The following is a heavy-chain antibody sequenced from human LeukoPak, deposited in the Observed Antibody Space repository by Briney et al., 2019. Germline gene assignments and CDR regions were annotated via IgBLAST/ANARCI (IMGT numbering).Heavy chain of an antibody. Sequence: ASVKVSCKASGGTFSSYAISWVRQAPGQGLEWMGGIIPIFGTANYAQKFQGRVTITADESTSTAYMELSSLRSEDTAVYYCARSLKSYDFWSEFDYWGQGTLVTVSS. CDR1: GGTFSSYA. D-gene: IGHD3-3*01. V-gene: IGHV1-69*13. CDR2: IIPIFGTA. J-gene: IGHJ4*02. CDR3: ARSLKSYDFWSEFDY.